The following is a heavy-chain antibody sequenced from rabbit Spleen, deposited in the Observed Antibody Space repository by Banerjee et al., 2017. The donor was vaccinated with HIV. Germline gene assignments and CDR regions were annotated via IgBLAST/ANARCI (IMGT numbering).Heavy chain of an antibody. Sequence: QEQLVESGGGLVQPGGSLKLSCKASGFAFSSYGVSWVRQAPGKGLEWIGYIDPVFGITNYANWVNGRFTISSHNAQNTLYLQLNSLTAADTATYFCVREVYHILGLWGPGTLVTVS. CDR1: GFAFSSYG. CDR3: VREVYHILGL. V-gene: IGHV1S47*01. J-gene: IGHJ4*01. CDR2: IDPVFGIT. D-gene: IGHD1-1*01.